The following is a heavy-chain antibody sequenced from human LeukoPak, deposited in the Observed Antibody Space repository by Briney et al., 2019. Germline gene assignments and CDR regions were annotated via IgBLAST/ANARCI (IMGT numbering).Heavy chain of an antibody. Sequence: GGSLRLSCAASGFTVSSNYMSWVRQAPGKGLEWVSVIYSEGYTYHADSVKGRFAISRDNSKNTLYLQVNSLRTEDTAVYYCAKSGRRGYSYGYRFKYYYDYWGQGTLVTVSS. V-gene: IGHV3-53*05. D-gene: IGHD5-18*01. J-gene: IGHJ4*02. CDR3: AKSGRRGYSYGYRFKYYYDY. CDR1: GFTVSSNY. CDR2: IYSEGYT.